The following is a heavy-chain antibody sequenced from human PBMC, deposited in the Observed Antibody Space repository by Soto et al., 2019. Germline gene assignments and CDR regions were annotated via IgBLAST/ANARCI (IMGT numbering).Heavy chain of an antibody. CDR3: AKDVSYGDPFVY. CDR1: GFTFSSYA. J-gene: IGHJ4*02. Sequence: EVQLLESGGALVQPGGSLRLSCAASGFTFSSYAMNWVRQAPGKGLEWVSAISGSDGSTYYADSVEGRFIISRDNSKNTLYLQMTSLRAEDTAVYYCAKDVSYGDPFVYWGQGTLVTVSS. CDR2: ISGSDGST. V-gene: IGHV3-23*01. D-gene: IGHD4-17*01.